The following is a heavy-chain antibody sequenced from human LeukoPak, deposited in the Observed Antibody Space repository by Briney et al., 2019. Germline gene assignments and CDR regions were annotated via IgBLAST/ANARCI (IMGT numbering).Heavy chain of an antibody. D-gene: IGHD6-19*01. CDR2: ISYSGSA. J-gene: IGHJ4*02. CDR1: GGSISSISYY. CDR3: ARESTYSGWFDY. V-gene: IGHV4-39*07. Sequence: SETPSLTCTVSGGSISSISYYWGWIRQSPGKGLEWIGSISYSGSAYYNPSLKSRVTISVDTSKNQFSLKLSSVTAADTAVYHCARESTYSGWFDYWGQGTLVTVSS.